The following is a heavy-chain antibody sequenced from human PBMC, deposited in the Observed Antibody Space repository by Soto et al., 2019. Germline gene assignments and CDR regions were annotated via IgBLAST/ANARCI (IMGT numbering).Heavy chain of an antibody. Sequence: EVQLVESGGGLVQHGGSLRLSCAASGFTFSSYEMNWVRQAPGKGLEWVSYISSSGSTIYYADSVKGRFTISRDNAKNSLYLQMNSLRAEDTAVYYCARDSRTAVAGHYYYYYGMDVWGQGTTVTVSS. CDR1: GFTFSSYE. D-gene: IGHD6-19*01. CDR2: ISSSGSTI. V-gene: IGHV3-48*03. CDR3: ARDSRTAVAGHYYYYYGMDV. J-gene: IGHJ6*02.